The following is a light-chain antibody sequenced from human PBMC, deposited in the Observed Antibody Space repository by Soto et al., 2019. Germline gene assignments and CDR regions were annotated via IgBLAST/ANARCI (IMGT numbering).Light chain of an antibody. V-gene: IGKV3-20*01. Sequence: IVLTQSRGGLSLSPWGRPTLCYRPVQIVSSSYLAWYQQKPGQAPRLLLYGASNTATGIPDRFSGSGWGADFALTISRLEPQDVAVYYCQQYGTSLPQTFGQGTKGEIK. J-gene: IGKJ1*01. CDR3: QQYGTSLPQT. CDR2: GAS. CDR1: QIVSSSY.